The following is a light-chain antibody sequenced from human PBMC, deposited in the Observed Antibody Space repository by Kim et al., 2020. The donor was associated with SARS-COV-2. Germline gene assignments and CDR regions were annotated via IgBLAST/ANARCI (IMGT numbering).Light chain of an antibody. V-gene: IGKV1-27*01. CDR2: AAS. J-gene: IGKJ5*01. CDR1: RGISNY. CDR3: QQYKSVPIT. Sequence: ASVGDRVTITCRASRGISNYLAWYQQKPGKVPKLLIYAASTLQSGVPSRFSGSGSGTDFTLTISSLQPEDVATYYCQQYKSVPITFGQGTRLEIK.